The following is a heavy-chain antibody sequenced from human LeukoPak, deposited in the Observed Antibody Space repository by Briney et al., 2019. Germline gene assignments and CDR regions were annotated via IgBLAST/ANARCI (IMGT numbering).Heavy chain of an antibody. V-gene: IGHV3-23*01. CDR1: GFTFSSYA. D-gene: IGHD3-10*01. Sequence: GGSLRLSCAASGFTFSSYAMSWVRQAPGKGLGWVSAISGSGGSTYYADSVKGRFTISRDNSKNTLYLQMNSLRAEDTAVYYCAKVTYYYGSGSYGFWGQGTLVTVSS. CDR2: ISGSGGST. J-gene: IGHJ4*02. CDR3: AKVTYYYGSGSYGF.